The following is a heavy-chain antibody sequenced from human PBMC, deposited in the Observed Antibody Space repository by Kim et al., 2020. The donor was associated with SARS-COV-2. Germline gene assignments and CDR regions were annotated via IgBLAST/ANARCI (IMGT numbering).Heavy chain of an antibody. J-gene: IGHJ4*02. CDR3: ARSNHLDDY. V-gene: IGHV3-74*01. Sequence: GGSLRLSCAASGFTPSSYWMHWVRQAPGKGLVWVSRINTDGSNINYADSVKGRFTISRDNAKNTLYLQMNSLRVDDTAVYYCARSNHLDDYWGQGALVTVSS. CDR2: INTDGSNI. D-gene: IGHD1-1*01. CDR1: GFTPSSYW.